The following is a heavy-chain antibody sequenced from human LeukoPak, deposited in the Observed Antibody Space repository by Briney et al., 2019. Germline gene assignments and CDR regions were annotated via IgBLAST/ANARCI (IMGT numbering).Heavy chain of an antibody. V-gene: IGHV3-21*01. Sequence: GGSLRLSRAASGFTFSSYSMNWVRQAPGKGLEWVSSISSSSSYIYYADSVKGRFTISRDNAKNSLYLQMNSLRAEDTAVYYCARVGASNFDYWGQGTLVTVSS. J-gene: IGHJ4*02. CDR1: GFTFSSYS. CDR2: ISSSSSYI. D-gene: IGHD1-26*01. CDR3: ARVGASNFDY.